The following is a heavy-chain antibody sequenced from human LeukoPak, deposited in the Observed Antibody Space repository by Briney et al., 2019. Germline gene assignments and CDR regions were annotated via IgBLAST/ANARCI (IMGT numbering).Heavy chain of an antibody. CDR3: ASFYDFWSGLYYFDY. D-gene: IGHD3-3*01. V-gene: IGHV3-23*01. Sequence: PGGSLRLSCAASGFTFSSYGMSWVRQAPGKGLEWVSAISGSGGSTYYADSVKGRFTISRDNSKNTLYLQMNSLRAGDTAVYYCASFYDFWSGLYYFDYWGQGTLVTVSS. CDR2: ISGSGGST. CDR1: GFTFSSYG. J-gene: IGHJ4*02.